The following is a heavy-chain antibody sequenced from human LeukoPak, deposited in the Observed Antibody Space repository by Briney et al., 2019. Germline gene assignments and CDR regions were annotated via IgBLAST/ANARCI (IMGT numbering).Heavy chain of an antibody. V-gene: IGHV3-74*01. CDR3: TRDTFGGDDF. J-gene: IGHJ4*02. CDR2: INRDGSYT. CDR1: GFSFSSYG. Sequence: PGGSLRLSCAASGFSFSSYGMHWVRQAPGKGLVWVSHINRDGSYTSYADSVKGRFTISRDNAKNTVYLQMNSLRAEDTALYYCTRDTFGGDDFWGQGTLVTVSS. D-gene: IGHD3-16*01.